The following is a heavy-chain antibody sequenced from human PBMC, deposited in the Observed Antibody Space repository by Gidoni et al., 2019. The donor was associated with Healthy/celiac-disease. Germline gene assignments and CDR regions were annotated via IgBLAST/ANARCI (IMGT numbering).Heavy chain of an antibody. CDR2: IKSKTDGGTT. Sequence: EVQLVESGGGLVKPGGSLRLPGAASGFTFRNPWMNWVRQAPVEGLEWVGRIKSKTDGGTTDYAAPVKGRFTISRDDSKNTLYLQMNSLKTEDTAVYYCTTDPEGPTVTTGGGYWGQGTLVTVSS. D-gene: IGHD4-17*01. V-gene: IGHV3-15*07. CDR1: GFTFRNPW. CDR3: TTDPEGPTVTTGGGY. J-gene: IGHJ4*02.